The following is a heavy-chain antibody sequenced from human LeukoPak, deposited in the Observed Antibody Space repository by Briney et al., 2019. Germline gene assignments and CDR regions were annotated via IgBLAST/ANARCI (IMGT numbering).Heavy chain of an antibody. J-gene: IGHJ4*02. V-gene: IGHV4-34*01. CDR3: ARDPTGTVDY. CDR2: INHSGST. Sequence: HSETLSLTCAVYGGSFSGYYWSWIRQPPGKGLEWIGEINHSGSTNYNPSLKSRVTISVDTSKNQFSLKLSSVTAADTAVYYCARDPTGTVDYWGQGTLVTVSS. CDR1: GGSFSGYY. D-gene: IGHD1-1*01.